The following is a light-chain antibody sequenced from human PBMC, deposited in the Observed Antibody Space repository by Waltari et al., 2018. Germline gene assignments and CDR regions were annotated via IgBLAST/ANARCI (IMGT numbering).Light chain of an antibody. V-gene: IGLV3-21*01. CDR1: ALGTEN. CDR2: YGF. CDR3: QVWDSDNDHYI. J-gene: IGLJ1*01. Sequence: SYDVTQPRSVSVSPGQTARIPCGGDALGTENVHWYQQRPSQAPVLVLSYGFDRPSGIPDRFSASDSGSSATLTISGVEVGDEADYYCQVWDSDNDHYIFGPGTRLTVL.